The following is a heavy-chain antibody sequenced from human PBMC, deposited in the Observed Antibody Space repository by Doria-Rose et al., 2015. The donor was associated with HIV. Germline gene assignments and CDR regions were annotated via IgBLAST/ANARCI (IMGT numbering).Heavy chain of an antibody. Sequence: QVTLKESGPVLVKPTETLTLTCTVSGVSLSSPGMGVSWIRQPPGKALEWLANIFSDDERSYKTSLKSRLTISRCSSKSQVVSTMTDMDPVDTATYYCARIKSSRWYHKYYFDFWGQGTLVIVSA. D-gene: IGHD6-13*01. CDR2: IFSDDER. J-gene: IGHJ4*02. CDR1: GVSLSSPGMG. CDR3: ARIKSSRWYHKYYFDF. V-gene: IGHV2-26*01.